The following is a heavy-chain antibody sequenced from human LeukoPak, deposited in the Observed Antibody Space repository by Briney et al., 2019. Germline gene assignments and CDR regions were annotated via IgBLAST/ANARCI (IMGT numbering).Heavy chain of an antibody. V-gene: IGHV1-3*01. Sequence: GASVKVSCKASGYTFTSYAMHWVRQAPGQRLEWMGWINAGNGNTKHSQKFQGRVTITRDTSASTAYMELSSLRSEDTAVYYCARVATSYYYYGMDVWGQGTTVTVSS. J-gene: IGHJ6*02. CDR3: ARVATSYYYYGMDV. D-gene: IGHD5-12*01. CDR2: INAGNGNT. CDR1: GYTFTSYA.